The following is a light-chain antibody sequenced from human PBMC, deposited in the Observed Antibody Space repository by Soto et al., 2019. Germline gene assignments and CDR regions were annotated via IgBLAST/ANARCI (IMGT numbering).Light chain of an antibody. CDR3: QQYYSTRT. V-gene: IGKV4-1*01. Sequence: DIVMTQSPDSLAVSLGERATINCKSSQSVFYSSNNKNYLAWYQQKPGQPPELLIYWASTRESGVPDRFSGSGSGTDFTLTISSLQAEDVAVYYCQQYYSTRTFGQGTKVEIK. CDR2: WAS. CDR1: QSVFYSSNNKNY. J-gene: IGKJ1*01.